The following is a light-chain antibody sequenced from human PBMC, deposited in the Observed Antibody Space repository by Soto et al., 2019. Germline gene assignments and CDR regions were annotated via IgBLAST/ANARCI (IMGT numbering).Light chain of an antibody. J-gene: IGLJ1*01. CDR1: RSDVGGYNY. CDR3: SSYTTISSPYV. Sequence: QSALTQPASVSGSPGQSITISCTGTRSDVGGYNYVSWYQQYPGKAPKLMIYDVSNRPSGVSNRFSGSQSGNTASLTSSWLQAEDEADYYCSSYTTISSPYVFGTGTKLTVL. CDR2: DVS. V-gene: IGLV2-14*01.